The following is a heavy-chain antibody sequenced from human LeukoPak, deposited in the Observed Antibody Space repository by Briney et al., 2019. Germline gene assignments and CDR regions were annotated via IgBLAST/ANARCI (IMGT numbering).Heavy chain of an antibody. V-gene: IGHV1-69*05. D-gene: IGHD1-26*01. CDR3: ASPKTLELLSGSSQFDY. J-gene: IGHJ4*02. Sequence: TVKVSCKASIGPFSSYAISWVRQAPGQGLEWMGRIIPIFGPANYAQKSQGRVTITTDESTSTAYMELSSMRSEDTAVYYCASPKTLELLSGSSQFDYWGQGTLVTVSS. CDR2: IIPIFGPA. CDR1: IGPFSSYA.